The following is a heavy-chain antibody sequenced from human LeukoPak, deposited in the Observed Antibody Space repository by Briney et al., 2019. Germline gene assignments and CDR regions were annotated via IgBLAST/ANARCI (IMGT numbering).Heavy chain of an antibody. D-gene: IGHD6-19*01. J-gene: IGHJ4*02. CDR1: GGSISSSNW. V-gene: IGHV4-4*02. CDR2: IYHSGST. Sequence: PSETLSLTCAVSGGSISSSNWWSWVRQPPGKGLEWIGEIYHSGSTNYNPSLKSRVTISVDKSKNQFSLKLSSVTAADTAVYYCARVLGGGWSYFDYWGQGTLVTVSS. CDR3: ARVLGGGWSYFDY.